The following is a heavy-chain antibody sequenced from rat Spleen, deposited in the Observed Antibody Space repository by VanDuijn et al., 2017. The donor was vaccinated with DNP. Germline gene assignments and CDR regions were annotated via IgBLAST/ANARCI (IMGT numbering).Heavy chain of an antibody. Sequence: EVQLQESGPGLLKPSQSLSLTCSVTGFSITSNYWAWIRKLPGNQMEWVGHISYSGSTTYNPSLKSRISITRDTSKNQFFLQLSSVTTEDTATYYCARWGDYFDYWGQGVMVTVSS. J-gene: IGHJ2*01. CDR3: ARWGDYFDY. CDR2: ISYSGST. CDR1: GFSITSNY. V-gene: IGHV3-1*01.